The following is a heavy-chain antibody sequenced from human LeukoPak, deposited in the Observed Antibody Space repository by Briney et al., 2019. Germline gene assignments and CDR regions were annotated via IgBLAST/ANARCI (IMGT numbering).Heavy chain of an antibody. D-gene: IGHD5-18*01. CDR2: ITSDGNNK. V-gene: IGHV3-30*04. CDR1: GFTFSSYA. J-gene: IGHJ4*02. CDR3: ARESGALRGYSYGH. Sequence: GGSLRLSCAASGFTFSSYAMHWVRQAPGKGLEWVAIITSDGNNKHYGDSVKGRFTISRDNSENTLHLQMNSPRAEDTALYYCARESGALRGYSYGHWGQGTLVTVSS.